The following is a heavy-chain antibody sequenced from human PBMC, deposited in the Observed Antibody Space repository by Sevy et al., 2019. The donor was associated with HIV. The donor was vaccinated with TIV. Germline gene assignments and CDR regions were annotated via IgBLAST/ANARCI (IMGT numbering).Heavy chain of an antibody. Sequence: GGSLRLSCAASGFTFSSYGMHWVRQAPGKGLEWVAFIRYDESNKYYADSVKGRFTISRDNSKNTLYLQMNSLRAEDTAVYYCAKDAEMTTVTTSDPWGQGTLVTVSS. CDR1: GFTFSSYG. CDR2: IRYDESNK. D-gene: IGHD4-4*01. V-gene: IGHV3-30*02. J-gene: IGHJ5*02. CDR3: AKDAEMTTVTTSDP.